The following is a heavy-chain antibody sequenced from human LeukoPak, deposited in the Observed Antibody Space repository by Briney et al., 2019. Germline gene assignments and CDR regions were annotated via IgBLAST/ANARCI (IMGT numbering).Heavy chain of an antibody. J-gene: IGHJ3*02. Sequence: SQTLSLTCTVSGGSISSGGYYWSWIRQHPGKGLEWIGYIYYSGSTYYNPSLKSRVTISVDTSKNQFSLKLSSVTAADTAVYYCARDPGIAAAGAFDIWGQGTMVTASS. D-gene: IGHD6-13*01. CDR1: GGSISSGGYY. CDR2: IYYSGST. CDR3: ARDPGIAAAGAFDI. V-gene: IGHV4-31*03.